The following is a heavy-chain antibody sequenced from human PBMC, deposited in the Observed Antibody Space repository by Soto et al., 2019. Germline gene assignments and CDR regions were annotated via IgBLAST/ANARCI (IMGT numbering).Heavy chain of an antibody. V-gene: IGHV4-30-4*01. CDR2: IFYSGIT. J-gene: IGHJ4*02. Sequence: QVQLQESGPGLVKPSQTLSLTCTVSGGSISSGDYYWNWIRQPPGKGLEWIGYIFYSGITYYNPSLKSRLTISVDTYESQFSLGLSSVTAADTAVYYCARAAGWSHNFDYWGQGTLVTVSS. CDR3: ARAAGWSHNFDY. D-gene: IGHD2-15*01. CDR1: GGSISSGDYY.